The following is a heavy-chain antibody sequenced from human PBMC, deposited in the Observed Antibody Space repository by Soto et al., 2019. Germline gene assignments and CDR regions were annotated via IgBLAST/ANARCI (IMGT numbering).Heavy chain of an antibody. CDR1: GVSISSGGYS. V-gene: IGHV4-30-2*01. Sequence: QLQLQESGSGLVKPSQTLSLTCAVSGVSISSGGYSWSWIRQPPGKGLEWIGYIYHSGSTYYNPSLKSRVNISVDRSKNQVSLKLSSVTAADTAVYYCAGGIAARPLGYWGQGTLVTVSS. CDR2: IYHSGST. D-gene: IGHD6-6*01. J-gene: IGHJ4*02. CDR3: AGGIAARPLGY.